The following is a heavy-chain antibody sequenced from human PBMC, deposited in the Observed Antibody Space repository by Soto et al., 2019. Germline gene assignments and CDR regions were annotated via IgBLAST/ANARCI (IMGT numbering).Heavy chain of an antibody. V-gene: IGHV4-59*01. J-gene: IGHJ4*02. CDR1: GDSISSYY. CDR2: LYYGRSA. D-gene: IGHD3-22*01. CDR3: ALRSMAVVPEY. Sequence: QVQLQESGPGLVKPSETLSLTCAVSGDSISSYYCMWIRQPPGKGLESIGYLYYGRSANYNPSLKSRVPLSVDTSTNQCPLTLSSMTAADTAVYYCALRSMAVVPEYWGQGTLVTVSS.